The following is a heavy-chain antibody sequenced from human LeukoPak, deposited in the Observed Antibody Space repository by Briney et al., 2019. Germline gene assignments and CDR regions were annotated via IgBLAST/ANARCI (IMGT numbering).Heavy chain of an antibody. CDR2: INPSGGST. J-gene: IGHJ4*02. D-gene: IGHD6-13*01. CDR1: GYTFTSYY. V-gene: IGHV1-46*01. Sequence: GASVKVSCKASGYTFTSYYMHWVRQAPGQGLEWMGIINPSGGSTSYAQKFQGRVTMTRDMSTSTVYMELSGLRSEDTAVYYCARDALPRVYSSSWYDYWGQGTLVTVSS. CDR3: ARDALPRVYSSSWYDY.